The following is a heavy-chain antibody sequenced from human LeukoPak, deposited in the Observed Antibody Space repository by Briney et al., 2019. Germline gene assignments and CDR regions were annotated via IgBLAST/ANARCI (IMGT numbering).Heavy chain of an antibody. CDR1: GFTFSSYW. D-gene: IGHD5-12*01. V-gene: IGHV3-7*03. J-gene: IGHJ4*02. CDR2: IKQDGSEK. CDR3: AKDRPTWPIDY. Sequence: PGGSLRLSCAASGFTFSSYWMSWVRQAPGKGLEWVANIKQDGSEKNYVDSMKGRFTISRDNSKNTMYLQMNSLRAEDTAVYYCAKDRPTWPIDYWGQGTLVTVSS.